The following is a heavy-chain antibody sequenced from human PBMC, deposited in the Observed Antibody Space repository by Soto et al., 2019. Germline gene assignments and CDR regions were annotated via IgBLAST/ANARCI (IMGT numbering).Heavy chain of an antibody. D-gene: IGHD3-3*01. CDR2: INPNSGGT. CDR1: GYTFTGYY. CDR3: ARLVGLGWLLNIYYYGMDG. J-gene: IGHJ6*02. Sequence: ASVKVSCKASGYTFTGYYMHWVRQAPGQGLEWMGWINPNSGGTNYAQKFQGRVTMTRDTSISTAYMELSRLRSDDTAVYYCARLVGLGWLLNIYYYGMDGWGQGTTVTVSS. V-gene: IGHV1-2*02.